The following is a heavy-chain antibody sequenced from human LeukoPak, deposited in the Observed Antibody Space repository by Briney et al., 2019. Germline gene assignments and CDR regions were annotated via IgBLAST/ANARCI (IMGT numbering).Heavy chain of an antibody. Sequence: GGSLRLSCSASGFSFTSHVMHWVRQAPGKRLQFVSGISVNVQTTYYAGSVKGRFTISRDSSKNTIYLQMNSLTVEDTAVYVCVRAGLERRTNFDYWGQGTLVSVSS. J-gene: IGHJ4*02. D-gene: IGHD1-1*01. CDR1: GFSFTSHV. V-gene: IGHV3-64D*06. CDR2: ISVNVQTT. CDR3: VRAGLERRTNFDY.